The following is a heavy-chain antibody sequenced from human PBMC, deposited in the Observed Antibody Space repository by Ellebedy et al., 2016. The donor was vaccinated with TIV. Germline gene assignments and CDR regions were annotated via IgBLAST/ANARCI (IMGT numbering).Heavy chain of an antibody. CDR3: AKQPHISSSWYYFDF. CDR2: LGGDGDST. V-gene: IGHV3-23*01. J-gene: IGHJ4*02. D-gene: IGHD2-2*01. Sequence: PSETLSLTCAASGFTVSSSYMGWVRQAPGKGLEWVSTLGGDGDSTYYADSVKGRFTISRDNSKNTLYLQMSSLRVEDTAVYFCAKQPHISSSWYYFDFWGLGTLVTVSS. CDR1: GFTVSSSY.